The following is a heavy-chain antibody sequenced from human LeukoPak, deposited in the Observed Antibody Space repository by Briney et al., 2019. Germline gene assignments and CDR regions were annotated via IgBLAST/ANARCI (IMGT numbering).Heavy chain of an antibody. Sequence: GGSLRLSCAASGFTFSSYWMSWVRQAPGKGLEWVANIKQDGSEKYYVDSAKGRFTISRDNAKNSLYLQMNSLRAEDTAVYYCATFCGGDCSLPNDYWGQGTLVTVSS. V-gene: IGHV3-7*01. J-gene: IGHJ4*02. CDR2: IKQDGSEK. CDR1: GFTFSSYW. D-gene: IGHD2-21*02. CDR3: ATFCGGDCSLPNDY.